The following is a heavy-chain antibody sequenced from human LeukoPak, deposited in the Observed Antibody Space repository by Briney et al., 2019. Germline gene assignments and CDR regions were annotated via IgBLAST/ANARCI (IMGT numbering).Heavy chain of an antibody. V-gene: IGHV5-51*01. J-gene: IGHJ4*02. D-gene: IGHD4-17*01. CDR1: GYSFTSYW. CDR3: ARHVGYYGDYVSFDY. Sequence: GESLKISCKGSGYSFTSYWIGWVRQLPGKGLGWMGIIYPGDSDTRYSPSFQGQVTISADKSISTAYLQWSSLKASDTAMYYCARHVGYYGDYVSFDYWGQGTLVTVSS. CDR2: IYPGDSDT.